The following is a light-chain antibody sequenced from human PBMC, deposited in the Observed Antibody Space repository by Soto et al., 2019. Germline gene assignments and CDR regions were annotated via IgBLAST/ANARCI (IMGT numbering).Light chain of an antibody. V-gene: IGKV3D-15*01. J-gene: IGKJ2*01. CDR3: QHYINLPDT. CDR2: GAS. CDR1: QSVSSN. Sequence: EIVMTQSPANLSVSPWDRATLSCRASQSVSSNLAWYQQKPGQAPRLLIYGASTRTTALPAMFSGSGSGTDFTLTISSLQSEDFTAYYCQHYINLPDTFGQGTKLEIK.